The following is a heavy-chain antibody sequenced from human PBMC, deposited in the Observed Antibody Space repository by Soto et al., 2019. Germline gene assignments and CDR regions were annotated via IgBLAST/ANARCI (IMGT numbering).Heavy chain of an antibody. J-gene: IGHJ1*01. V-gene: IGHV1-24*01. CDR1: GYTPTELS. CDR3: AAFYDSSGYSAFQH. Sequence: ASVKVSCKVSGYTPTELSMHWVRQAPGKGLEWMGGFDPEDGETIYAQKFQGRVTMTEDTSTDTAYMELSSLRSEDTAVVYCAAFYDSSGYSAFQHWGQGTLVTVSS. CDR2: FDPEDGET. D-gene: IGHD3-22*01.